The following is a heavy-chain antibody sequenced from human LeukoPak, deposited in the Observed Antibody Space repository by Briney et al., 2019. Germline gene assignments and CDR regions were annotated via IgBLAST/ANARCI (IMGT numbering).Heavy chain of an antibody. CDR3: ARGLVGWFDP. Sequence: SQTLSLTCAVSGGSIGSGGYSWSWIRQPPGKGLEWIGYIFHNGSTYYNPSLKSRVTISVDRSKNQFSLKLSSVTAADTAVYYCARGLVGWFDPWGQGTLVTVSS. CDR1: GGSIGSGGYS. D-gene: IGHD1-26*01. J-gene: IGHJ5*02. V-gene: IGHV4-30-2*01. CDR2: IFHNGST.